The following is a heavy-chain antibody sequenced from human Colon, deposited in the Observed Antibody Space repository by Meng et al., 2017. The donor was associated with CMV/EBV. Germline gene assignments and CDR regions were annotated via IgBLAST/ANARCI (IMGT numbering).Heavy chain of an antibody. Sequence: QVQLGLSGAWGNKAGSSGKVSCKASGGTFDPSTFNWVRQAPGQGLEWMGGIIPMFGSPSYSQKFRGRVTITADELEVNSLRSEDTAVYYCARGKQAGFDLWGQGTLVTVSS. CDR3: ARGKQAGFDL. CDR1: GGTFDPST. D-gene: IGHD6-13*01. V-gene: IGHV1-69*01. J-gene: IGHJ5*02. CDR2: IIPMFGSP.